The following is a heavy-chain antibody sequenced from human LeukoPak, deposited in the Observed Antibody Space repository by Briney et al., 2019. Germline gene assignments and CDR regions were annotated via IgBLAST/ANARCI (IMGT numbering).Heavy chain of an antibody. J-gene: IGHJ4*02. CDR1: GFTSGNFW. CDR3: ARVRKTWVQVYFDS. D-gene: IGHD5-18*01. Sequence: GGSLRLSCAASGFTSGNFWMSWVRQAPGKGLEWVANIMQDGSAKDYMDSVQGRFTISRDNAKNSLYLEMNSLRVEDTAVYYCARVRKTWVQVYFDSWGQGTLVTVSS. V-gene: IGHV3-7*01. CDR2: IMQDGSAK.